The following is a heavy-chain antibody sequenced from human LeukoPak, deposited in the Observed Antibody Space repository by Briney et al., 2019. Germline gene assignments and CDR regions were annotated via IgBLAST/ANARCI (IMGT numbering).Heavy chain of an antibody. CDR2: INPNSGGT. CDR1: RYTFTGYY. Sequence: ASVKVSCKASRYTFTGYYMHWVRQSPRQGLEGMGWINPNSGGTNYAQKFQGRVTMTRDTSISTAYMELSRLRSDDTAVYYCARELADYGGNLIDYWGQGTLVTVSS. J-gene: IGHJ4*02. CDR3: ARELADYGGNLIDY. D-gene: IGHD4-23*01. V-gene: IGHV1-2*02.